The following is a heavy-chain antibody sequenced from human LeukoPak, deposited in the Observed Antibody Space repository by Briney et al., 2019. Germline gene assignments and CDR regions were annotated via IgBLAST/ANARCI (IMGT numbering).Heavy chain of an antibody. CDR1: GGSISSYY. CDR2: IYYSGST. CDR3: ARDSGYDNYYYYGMDV. Sequence: PSETLSLTCTVSGGSISSYYWSWIRQPPGKGLEWIGYIYYSGSTNYNPSLESRVTISVDTSKNQFSLKPSSVTAADTAVYYCARDSGYDNYYYYGMDVWGQGTTVTVSS. V-gene: IGHV4-59*01. J-gene: IGHJ6*02. D-gene: IGHD5-12*01.